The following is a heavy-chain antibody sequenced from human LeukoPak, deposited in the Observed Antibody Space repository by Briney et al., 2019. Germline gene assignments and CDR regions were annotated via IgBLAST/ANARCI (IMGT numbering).Heavy chain of an antibody. CDR1: GFIFSSYA. J-gene: IGHJ5*02. CDR2: IRTSGNT. CDR3: AILSYDVWTGINWFDP. V-gene: IGHV3-23*01. Sequence: PGGSLRLSCAASGFIFSSYAISWVRQAPGKGLEWVSGIRTSGNTYYADSVKGRFTISRHISKNTVYLQMNSLRAEDSAVYYCAILSYDVWTGINWFDPWGQGTPVTVSS. D-gene: IGHD3-3*01.